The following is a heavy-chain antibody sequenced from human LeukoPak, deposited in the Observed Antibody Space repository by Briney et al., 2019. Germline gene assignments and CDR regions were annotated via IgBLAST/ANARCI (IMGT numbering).Heavy chain of an antibody. J-gene: IGHJ6*03. V-gene: IGHV4-59*13. D-gene: IGHD5-18*01. CDR3: ARTTEGGYTYGYFYYYYMDV. CDR1: GVSITTYY. Sequence: SETLSLTCTVSGVSITTYYWSWIRQPPGKGLEWIGYIYYSGSTNYNPSLKSRVTISVDTSKNQFSLKLSSVTAADTAVYYCARTTEGGYTYGYFYYYYMDVWGKGTTVTISS. CDR2: IYYSGST.